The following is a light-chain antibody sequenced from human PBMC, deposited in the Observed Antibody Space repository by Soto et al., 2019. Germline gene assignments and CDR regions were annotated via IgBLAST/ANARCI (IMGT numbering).Light chain of an antibody. V-gene: IGKV1-8*01. CDR1: QGISSY. CDR3: QQYENFSGT. J-gene: IGKJ1*01. CDR2: AAS. Sequence: AIRMTQSPSSLSASTGDRVTITCRASQGISSYLAWYQQKPGKAPKLLIYAASTLQSGVPSRFSGSGSGTDFTLTISCLQSEDFATYYCQQYENFSGTFGPGTKVDIX.